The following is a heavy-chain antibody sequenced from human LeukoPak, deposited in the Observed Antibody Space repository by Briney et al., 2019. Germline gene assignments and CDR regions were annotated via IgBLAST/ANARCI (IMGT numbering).Heavy chain of an antibody. CDR3: ARSGTLLYYYMDV. CDR2: INWNGGST. D-gene: IGHD2-21*02. CDR1: GFTFDDYG. V-gene: IGHV3-20*04. J-gene: IGHJ6*03. Sequence: GGSLRLSCAASGFTFDDYGMGWVRQAPGKGLEWVSGINWNGGSTGYADSVKGRFTISRDNAKNSLYLQMNSLRAEDTALYYCARSGTLLYYYMDVWGKGTTVTASS.